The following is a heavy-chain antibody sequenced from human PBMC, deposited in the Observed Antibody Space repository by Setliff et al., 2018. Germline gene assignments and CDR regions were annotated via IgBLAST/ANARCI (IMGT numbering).Heavy chain of an antibody. Sequence: GGSLRLSCGASGFTFSKYWMYWVRQVPGKGLVWVSRINGDGTITNYADSVKGRFTISRDNAKNTLYLQMNSLKIEDTAVYFCAKEQEITLVPGIIPDAFDLWGQGTMVTVSS. CDR2: INGDGTIT. V-gene: IGHV3-74*01. J-gene: IGHJ3*01. CDR3: AKEQEITLVPGIIPDAFDL. D-gene: IGHD3-10*01. CDR1: GFTFSKYW.